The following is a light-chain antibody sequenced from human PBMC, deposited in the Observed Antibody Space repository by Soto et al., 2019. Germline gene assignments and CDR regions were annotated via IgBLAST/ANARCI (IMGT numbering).Light chain of an antibody. CDR1: SSNIANNY. CDR3: GTWDSSLSAGV. CDR2: ENN. J-gene: IGLJ2*01. Sequence: QSVLTQPPSVSAAPGQTVTISCSGSSSNIANNYVSWYQQLPGTAPKLLIYENNKRPSGIPDRFSGSKSGTSATLGITGPQTGDEADYYCGTWDSSLSAGVFGGGTKVTVL. V-gene: IGLV1-51*02.